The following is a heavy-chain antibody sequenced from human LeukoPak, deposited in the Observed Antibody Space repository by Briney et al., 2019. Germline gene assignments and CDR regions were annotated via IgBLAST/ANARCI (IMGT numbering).Heavy chain of an antibody. CDR3: AKSDWGYYDSSALPSDFDY. Sequence: ASVKVSCKASGYTFTSYGISWVRQAPGQGLEWMGWISAYNGNTNYAQKLQGRVTMTTDTSTSTAYMELRSLRSDDTAVYYCAKSDWGYYDSSALPSDFDYWGQGTLVTVSS. CDR1: GYTFTSYG. J-gene: IGHJ4*02. CDR2: ISAYNGNT. D-gene: IGHD3-22*01. V-gene: IGHV1-18*01.